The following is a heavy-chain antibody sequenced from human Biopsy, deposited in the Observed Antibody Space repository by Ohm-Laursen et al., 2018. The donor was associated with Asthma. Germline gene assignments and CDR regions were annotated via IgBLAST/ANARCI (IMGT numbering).Heavy chain of an antibody. CDR3: ARAIGTGDWYFDV. D-gene: IGHD1-1*01. V-gene: IGHV4-4*02. J-gene: IGHJ2*01. CDR2: IYYSGST. Sequence: SETLPLTCAVSGDSISSNSWWTWVRQSPGRGLEWIGEIYYSGSTNYHPSLKGRVTISVAKSKNQFSLRLTSVTAADTAMYYCARAIGTGDWYFDVWGRGTLVTVSS. CDR1: GDSISSNSW.